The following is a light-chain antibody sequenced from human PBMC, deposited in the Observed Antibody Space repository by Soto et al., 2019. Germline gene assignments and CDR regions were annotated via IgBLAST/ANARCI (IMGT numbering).Light chain of an antibody. V-gene: IGKV3-20*01. J-gene: IGKJ1*01. Sequence: EIVLTQSPGTLSLSPGERATLSCRASQSVSNNYLAWYQQKPGQAPRLLIYGASNRATGIPDRFSGSGSGTDFTLTISRLEPEDFAVYYCQQYGSSGTFGQVTKLDIK. CDR2: GAS. CDR1: QSVSNNY. CDR3: QQYGSSGT.